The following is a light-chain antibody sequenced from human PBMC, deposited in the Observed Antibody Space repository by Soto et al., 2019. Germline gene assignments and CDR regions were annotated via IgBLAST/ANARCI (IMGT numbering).Light chain of an antibody. CDR1: QSVSSN. V-gene: IGKV3-20*01. J-gene: IGKJ1*01. Sequence: EIVLTQSPATLSLSPGERATLSCRASQSVSSNLAWYQQKPGQAPRLLIYAASTRATGIPARFSGSGSGTDFTLTINRLEPEDFAVYYCQDYGTSWTFGQGTKVDIK. CDR3: QDYGTSWT. CDR2: AAS.